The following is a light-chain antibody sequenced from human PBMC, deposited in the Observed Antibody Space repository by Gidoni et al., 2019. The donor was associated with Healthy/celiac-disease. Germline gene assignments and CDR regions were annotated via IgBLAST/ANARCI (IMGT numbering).Light chain of an antibody. J-gene: IGKJ3*01. CDR1: QSVSSSY. CDR2: AAS. V-gene: IGKV3-20*01. Sequence: ELVLTQSSGTLSFSPVKSTTLSCRASQSVSSSYLDWYQQKPGQAPRLLIYAASSRATGIPDRFSGSGSWTDFTLTISRLEPEDFAVYYCQQYGSSPLFTFGPXTKVDIK. CDR3: QQYGSSPLFT.